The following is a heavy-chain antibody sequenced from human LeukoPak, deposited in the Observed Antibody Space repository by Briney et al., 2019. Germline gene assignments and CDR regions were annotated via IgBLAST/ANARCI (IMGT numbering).Heavy chain of an antibody. V-gene: IGHV1-3*01. CDR3: ARARWTSTGTTYYLDY. D-gene: IGHD4-17*01. CDR1: GYIFSDYA. J-gene: IGHJ4*02. CDR2: INAGNGKT. Sequence: ASVKVSCKASGYIFSDYAIQWVRQAPGQGLEWMGWINAGNGKTKHSQKFQDRVTITRDTSAGTAYLELSGLRFEDTAVYFCARARWTSTGTTYYLDYWGQGTLVTVSS.